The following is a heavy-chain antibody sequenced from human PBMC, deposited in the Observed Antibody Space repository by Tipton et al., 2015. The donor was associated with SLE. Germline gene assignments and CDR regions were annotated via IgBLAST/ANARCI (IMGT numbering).Heavy chain of an antibody. J-gene: IGHJ4*02. Sequence: QLVQSGPEVKKPGASVKVSCKASGYTFTGYYMHWVRQAPGQGLEWMGRINPNSGGTNYAQKFQGRVTMTRDTSISTAYMELNRLRSDDTAVYYCARRMVFGGDYFDYWGQGTLVTVSS. V-gene: IGHV1-2*06. D-gene: IGHD3-10*02. CDR1: GYTFTGYY. CDR2: INPNSGGT. CDR3: ARRMVFGGDYFDY.